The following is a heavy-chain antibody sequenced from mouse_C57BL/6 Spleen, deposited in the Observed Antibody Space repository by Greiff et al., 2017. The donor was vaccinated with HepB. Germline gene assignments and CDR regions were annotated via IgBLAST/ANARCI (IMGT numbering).Heavy chain of an antibody. CDR3: ARYHYYGSSYDWFAY. Sequence: QVHVKQPGAELVKPGASVKLSCKASGYTFTSYWMHWVKQRPGRGLEWIGRIDPNSGGTKYNEKFKSKATLAVDKPSSTAYMQLSSLTSEDSAVYYCARYHYYGSSYDWFAYWGQGTLVTVSA. D-gene: IGHD1-1*01. V-gene: IGHV1-72*01. CDR1: GYTFTSYW. J-gene: IGHJ3*01. CDR2: IDPNSGGT.